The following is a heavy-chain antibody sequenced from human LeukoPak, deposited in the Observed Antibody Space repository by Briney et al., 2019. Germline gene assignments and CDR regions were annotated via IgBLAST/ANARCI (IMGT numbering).Heavy chain of an antibody. CDR3: ARDNWNDDLPFDY. J-gene: IGHJ4*02. D-gene: IGHD1-20*01. CDR2: IYNSGST. Sequence: SETLSLTCAVSGGSISSGPYYWTWIRQVPGKGLEWIGYIYNSGSTYYNPSLRSRVTISVDTSKSQFSLKLSSVTAADTAVYYCARDNWNDDLPFDYWGQGTLVTVSS. CDR1: GGSISSGPYY. V-gene: IGHV4-31*11.